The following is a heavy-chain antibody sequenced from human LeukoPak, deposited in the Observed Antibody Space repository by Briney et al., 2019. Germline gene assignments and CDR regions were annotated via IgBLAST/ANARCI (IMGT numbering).Heavy chain of an antibody. CDR3: ARDKGYSSGWYGRNWFDP. CDR1: GGSFSGYY. D-gene: IGHD6-19*01. CDR2: INHSGST. V-gene: IGHV4-34*01. Sequence: SETLSLTCAVYGGSFSGYYWSWIRQPPGKGLEWIGEINHSGSTNYNPPLKSRVTISVDTSKNQFSLKLSSVTAADTAVYYCARDKGYSSGWYGRNWFDPWGQGTLVTVSS. J-gene: IGHJ5*02.